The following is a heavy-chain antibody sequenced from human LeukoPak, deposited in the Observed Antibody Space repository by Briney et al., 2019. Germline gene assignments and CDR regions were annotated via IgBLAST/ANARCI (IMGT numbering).Heavy chain of an antibody. D-gene: IGHD3-3*02. CDR1: GFTFRSYR. CDR3: ARDGILGSHDC. CDR2: INNDGSDT. V-gene: IGHV3-74*01. J-gene: IGHJ4*02. Sequence: GGSLRLSCAASGFTFRSYRMHWVRQTPGKGLVWVSHINNDGSDTSYADSVKGRFTITRDNAKNTLFLQMNSLRAEDTAVYYCARDGILGSHDCWGQGTLVTVSS.